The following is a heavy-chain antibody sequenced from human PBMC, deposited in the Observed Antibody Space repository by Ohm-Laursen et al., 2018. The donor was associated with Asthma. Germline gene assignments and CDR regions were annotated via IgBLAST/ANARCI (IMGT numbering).Heavy chain of an antibody. V-gene: IGHV4-31*03. D-gene: IGHD1-14*01. CDR2: IYYSGST. Sequence: SDTLSLTCTVSGGSISSGGYYWSWIRQHPGKGLEWIGYIYYSGSTYYNPSLKSRVTISVDTSKNQFSLKLSSVTAADTAVYYCARTGTPTLVFDYWGQGTLVTVSS. J-gene: IGHJ4*02. CDR1: GGSISSGGYY. CDR3: ARTGTPTLVFDY.